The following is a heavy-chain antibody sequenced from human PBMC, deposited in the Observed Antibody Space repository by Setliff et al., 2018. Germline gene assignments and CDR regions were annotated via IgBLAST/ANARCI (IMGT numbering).Heavy chain of an antibody. CDR2: VSGYNGDT. V-gene: IGHV1-18*01. J-gene: IGHJ4*02. CDR3: AITEVHLSGDRPFDY. D-gene: IGHD7-27*01. Sequence: ASVKVSCKASGYTFTDYAMHWVRQAPGQGLEWMGWVSGYNGDTKYAQKFQGRVTMTTDTSRSTAYMELRSLRSDDTAVYYCAITEVHLSGDRPFDYWGQGTLVTVSS. CDR1: GYTFTDYA.